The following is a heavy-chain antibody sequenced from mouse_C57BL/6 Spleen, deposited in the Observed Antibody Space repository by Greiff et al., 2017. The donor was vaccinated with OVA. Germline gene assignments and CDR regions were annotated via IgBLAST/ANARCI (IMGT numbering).Heavy chain of an antibody. D-gene: IGHD3-2*02. V-gene: IGHV5-17*01. CDR2: ISSGSSTI. J-gene: IGHJ3*01. CDR1: GFTFSDYG. Sequence: EVHLVESGGGLVKPGGSLKLSCAASGFTFSDYGMHWVRQAPEKGLEWVAYISSGSSTIYYADTVKGRFTMSRDNAKNTLFLQITRLRSEDTAMYYCARPETAQATWFAYWGQGTLVTVAA. CDR3: ARPETAQATWFAY.